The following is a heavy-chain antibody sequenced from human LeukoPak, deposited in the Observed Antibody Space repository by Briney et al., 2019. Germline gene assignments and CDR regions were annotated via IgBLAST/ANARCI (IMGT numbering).Heavy chain of an antibody. Sequence: ASVKVSCKAYGYTFSNYGISWVRQAPGQGLEWMAWISAYNGDTNYAQKFQERVTLSIDTSTSTAYMELRSLRSEDTAVYYCARVPATFALIDREYYFDYWGQGTLVTVSS. CDR2: ISAYNGDT. J-gene: IGHJ4*02. V-gene: IGHV1-18*01. D-gene: IGHD3-16*01. CDR3: ARVPATFALIDREYYFDY. CDR1: GYTFSNYG.